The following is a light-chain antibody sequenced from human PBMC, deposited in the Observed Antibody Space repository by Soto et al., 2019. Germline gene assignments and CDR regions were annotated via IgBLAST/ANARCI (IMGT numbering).Light chain of an antibody. J-gene: IGKJ4*01. CDR3: HKSYSTPLT. CDR2: AAS. V-gene: IGKV1-39*01. CDR1: QSISSY. Sequence: DIQMTQSPSSLSASVGDRVTITCRASQSISSYLNWYQQKPGKAPKLLIYAASSLQSGGPSRFSGSGSATDFTLTISSLRPEDCATYYCHKSYSTPLTFGGGTKVEIK.